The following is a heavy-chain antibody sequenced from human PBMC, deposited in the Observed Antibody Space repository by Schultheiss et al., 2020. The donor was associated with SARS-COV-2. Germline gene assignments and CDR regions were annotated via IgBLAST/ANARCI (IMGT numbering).Heavy chain of an antibody. CDR3: ARDSTYCSGDCCFDY. CDR1: GFTFSSYW. D-gene: IGHD2-21*02. J-gene: IGHJ4*02. V-gene: IGHV3-74*01. CDR2: INSDGSST. Sequence: GGSLRLSCAASGFTFSSYWMHWVRQAPGKGLVWVSRINSDGSSTSYADSVKGRFTISRDNAKNTLYLQMNSLRAEDTAIYYCARDSTYCSGDCCFDYWGQGTLVTVSS.